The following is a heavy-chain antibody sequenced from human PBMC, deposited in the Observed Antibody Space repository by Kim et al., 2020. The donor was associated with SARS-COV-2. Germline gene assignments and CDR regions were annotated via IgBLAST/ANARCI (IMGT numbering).Heavy chain of an antibody. D-gene: IGHD3-22*01. CDR3: ARVGYYDSSGPFDY. CDR1: GFTVSSNY. J-gene: IGHJ4*02. V-gene: IGHV3-53*01. CDR2: IYSGGST. Sequence: GGSLRLSCAASGFTVSSNYMSWVRQAPGKGLEWVAVIYSGGSTYYSDSVKGRFTISRDNSKNTLYLQMNSLRAEDTAVYYCARVGYYDSSGPFDYWGQGTLVTVSS.